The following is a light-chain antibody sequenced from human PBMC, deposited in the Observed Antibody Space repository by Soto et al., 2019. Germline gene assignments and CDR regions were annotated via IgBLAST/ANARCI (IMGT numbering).Light chain of an antibody. CDR3: SSYTSSSTLV. CDR2: EVR. J-gene: IGLJ1*01. V-gene: IGLV2-14*01. CDR1: SSDVGGYKY. Sequence: QSALTQAASVSGSPGQSITISCTGTSSDVGGYKYVSWSQQHPGKAPKLMIYEVRNRPSGVSNRFSGSKSGNTASLTISELQAEDEADYYCSSYTSSSTLVFGTGTKVTVL.